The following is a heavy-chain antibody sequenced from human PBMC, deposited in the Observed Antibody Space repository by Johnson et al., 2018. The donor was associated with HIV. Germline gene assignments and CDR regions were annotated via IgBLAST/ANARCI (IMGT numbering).Heavy chain of an antibody. Sequence: EVQLVESGGGVVQPGRSLRLSCAASGFTFSSYAMHWVRQAPGKGLEWVSVIYSGGSTYYADSVKGRFTISRDNSKNTLYLQMNSLRAEDTAVYYCAKDKYAFDIWGQGTIVTVSS. J-gene: IGHJ3*02. CDR3: AKDKYAFDI. CDR2: IYSGGST. CDR1: GFTFSSYA. V-gene: IGHV3-66*01.